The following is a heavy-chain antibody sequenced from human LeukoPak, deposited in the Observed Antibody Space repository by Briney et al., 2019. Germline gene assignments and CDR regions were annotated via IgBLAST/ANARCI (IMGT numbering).Heavy chain of an antibody. Sequence: GGSLRLSCAASGFTFSNAWMGWVRQAPGKGLEWVGRIKSKTDGGTTDYAAPVKGRFTISRDDSKNTLYLQMNSLKTEDTAVYYCTTETPYSYGPPAFDYWGQGTLVTVSS. CDR1: GFTFSNAW. CDR2: IKSKTDGGTT. J-gene: IGHJ4*02. D-gene: IGHD5-18*01. V-gene: IGHV3-15*01. CDR3: TTETPYSYGPPAFDY.